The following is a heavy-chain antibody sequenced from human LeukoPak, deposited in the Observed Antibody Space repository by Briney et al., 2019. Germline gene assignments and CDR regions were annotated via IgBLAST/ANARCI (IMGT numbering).Heavy chain of an antibody. Sequence: SETLSLTCTVSGGSISSSSYYWGWIRQPPGKGLEWIGGIYYSGSTYYNPSLKSRVTISVDTSKNQFSLKLSSVTAADTAVYYCARELVVVITMDFDYWGQGTLVTVSS. V-gene: IGHV4-39*07. CDR3: ARELVVVITMDFDY. J-gene: IGHJ4*02. CDR1: GGSISSSSYY. D-gene: IGHD3-22*01. CDR2: IYYSGST.